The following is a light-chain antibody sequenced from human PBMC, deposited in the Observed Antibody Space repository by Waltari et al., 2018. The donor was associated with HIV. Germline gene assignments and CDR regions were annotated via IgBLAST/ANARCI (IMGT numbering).Light chain of an antibody. CDR1: SSDVGSYNV. Sequence: QSALTQPASVSGSPGQSITISCTGTSSDVGSYNVVSWYEQHPGKAPKLMIYDVSKRPSGVPDRFSGSKSGNTASLTISGLQAEDEADYYCCSYAGSYSYVFGTGTKVTVL. V-gene: IGLV2-11*01. J-gene: IGLJ1*01. CDR3: CSYAGSYSYV. CDR2: DVS.